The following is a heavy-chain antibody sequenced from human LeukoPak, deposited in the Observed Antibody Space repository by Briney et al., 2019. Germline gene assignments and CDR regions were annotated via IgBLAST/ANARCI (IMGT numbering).Heavy chain of an antibody. J-gene: IGHJ6*03. CDR2: ISGSGTI. D-gene: IGHD3-10*01. CDR1: GGSINSY. V-gene: IGHV4-4*07. Sequence: SETLSLTCTVSGGSINSYWSWIRQPAGKGLEWIGRISGSGTITYNPALQSRLSISIDTSKNQFSLKLMSVTAADTAVYYCARVEEGYGSGRRENYYYYYMDVWGKGTTVTISS. CDR3: ARVEEGYGSGRRENYYYYYMDV.